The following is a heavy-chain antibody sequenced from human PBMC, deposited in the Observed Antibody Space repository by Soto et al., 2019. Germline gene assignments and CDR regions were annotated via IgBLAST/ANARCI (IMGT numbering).Heavy chain of an antibody. CDR2: ISYDGSNR. J-gene: IGHJ6*02. Sequence: QVQLVESGGGVVQPGRSLRLSCVASGFTFSTYGMHWVRQAPGKGLEWVTVISYDGSNRYSADSVKGRFTISRDNSKNTLYLQMNGLRAEDTAVYYCAKDLLAVTPHGYYYYGMDVWGQGTTVTVSS. D-gene: IGHD4-17*01. CDR3: AKDLLAVTPHGYYYYGMDV. CDR1: GFTFSTYG. V-gene: IGHV3-30*18.